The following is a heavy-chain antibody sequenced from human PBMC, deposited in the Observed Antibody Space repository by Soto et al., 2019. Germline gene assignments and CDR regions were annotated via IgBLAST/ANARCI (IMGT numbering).Heavy chain of an antibody. D-gene: IGHD6-19*01. J-gene: IGHJ5*02. Sequence: LRLSCAASGFTFSSYAMHWVRQAPGKGLEWVAVISYDGSNKYYADSVKGRFTISRDNSKNTLYLQMNSLRAEDTAVYYCARDPPSYSSGWYGWFDPWGQGTLVTVSS. V-gene: IGHV3-30-3*01. CDR2: ISYDGSNK. CDR3: ARDPPSYSSGWYGWFDP. CDR1: GFTFSSYA.